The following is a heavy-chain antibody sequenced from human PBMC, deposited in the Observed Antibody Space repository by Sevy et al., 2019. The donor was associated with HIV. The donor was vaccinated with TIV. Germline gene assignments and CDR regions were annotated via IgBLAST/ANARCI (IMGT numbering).Heavy chain of an antibody. D-gene: IGHD3-10*01. V-gene: IGHV3-23*01. CDR1: GFTFSSYA. CDR2: ISGSGGST. Sequence: GGSLRLSCAASGFTFSSYAMSWFRQAPGKGLEWVSSISGSGGSTYYADSVKGRFTISRDNSKNTLYLQMNSLRAEDTAVYYCAKYYYGSGSYYNEQPGQAGLFAFDISGQGTMVTVSS. J-gene: IGHJ3*02. CDR3: AKYYYGSGSYYNEQPGQAGLFAFDI.